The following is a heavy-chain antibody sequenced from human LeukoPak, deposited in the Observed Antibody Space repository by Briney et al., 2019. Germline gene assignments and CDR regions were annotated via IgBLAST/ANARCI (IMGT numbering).Heavy chain of an antibody. V-gene: IGHV3-7*01. J-gene: IGHJ4*02. CDR3: ARAIVGATVDLDY. CDR1: GFTFSNYW. D-gene: IGHD1-26*01. CDR2: IKQDGSEK. Sequence: GGSLRLSCAASGFTFSNYWMSWVRQALGKGLEWVANIKQDGSEKYYVDSVKGRFTISRDNAKNSLDLQMNSLRAEDTAVYYCARAIVGATVDLDYWGQGTLVTVSS.